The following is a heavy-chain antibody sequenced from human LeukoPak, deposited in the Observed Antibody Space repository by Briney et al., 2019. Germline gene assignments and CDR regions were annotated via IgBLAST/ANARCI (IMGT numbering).Heavy chain of an antibody. J-gene: IGHJ1*01. CDR3: TTNGWYCLDH. Sequence: ASGTLSLTCAVSGGSISSDNWWSWVRQPPGKRLEWIGEFHHRGGTNYNPSLQSRVTISVDKSNNHFSLRLTSVTAADTAVYYCTTNGWYCLDHWGQGALVTVSS. CDR1: GGSISSDNW. CDR2: FHHRGGT. D-gene: IGHD6-19*01. V-gene: IGHV4-4*02.